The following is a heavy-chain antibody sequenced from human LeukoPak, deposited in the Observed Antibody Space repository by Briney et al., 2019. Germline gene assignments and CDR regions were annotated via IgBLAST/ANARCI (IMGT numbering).Heavy chain of an antibody. J-gene: IGHJ3*02. CDR2: IYHSGST. CDR1: GYSISSGYY. D-gene: IGHD4-17*01. Sequence: PSETLSLTCAVSGYSISSGYYWGWIRQPPGKGLEWLGSIYHSGSTYYGPSLKSRVTISVDTSKNQFSLKLSSVTAADTAVYYCASAMTSVTRDAFDIWGQGTMVTVS. V-gene: IGHV4-38-2*01. CDR3: ASAMTSVTRDAFDI.